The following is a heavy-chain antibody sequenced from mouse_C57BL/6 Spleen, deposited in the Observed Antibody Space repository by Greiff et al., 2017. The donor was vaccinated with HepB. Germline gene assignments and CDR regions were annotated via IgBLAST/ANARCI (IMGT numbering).Heavy chain of an antibody. CDR3: ARRTLVDFDY. V-gene: IGHV1-50*01. Sequence: QVQLQQPGAELVKPGASVKLSCKASGYTFTSYWMQWVNQRPGQGLEWIGGIDPSDSYTNYNQKFKGKATLTVDTSSSTAYMQLSSLTSEDSAVYYCARRTLVDFDYWGQGTTLTVSS. J-gene: IGHJ2*01. CDR1: GYTFTSYW. CDR2: IDPSDSYT. D-gene: IGHD1-1*01.